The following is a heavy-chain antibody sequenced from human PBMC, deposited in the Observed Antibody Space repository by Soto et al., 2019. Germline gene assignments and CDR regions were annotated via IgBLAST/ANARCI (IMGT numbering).Heavy chain of an antibody. V-gene: IGHV1-69*08. D-gene: IGHD3-16*01. CDR1: GTIFSSYT. Sequence: QVQLVQSGAELKKPGSSVRVSCKASGTIFSSYTISWVRQAPGQGLEWMGRIIPILGETNSAQKFQDRVTLTADMSTNTAYMELKSLRFEDTAVSYCARGLGGRMDDWGQGTTVTVSS. J-gene: IGHJ6*02. CDR3: ARGLGGRMDD. CDR2: IIPILGET.